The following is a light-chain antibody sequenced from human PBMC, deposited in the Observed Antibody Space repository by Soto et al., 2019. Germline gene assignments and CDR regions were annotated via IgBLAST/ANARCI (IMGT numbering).Light chain of an antibody. J-gene: IGLJ1*01. CDR3: SSYTTSSTRV. CDR1: NSEIGAFNY. V-gene: IGLV2-14*03. CDR2: EVS. Sequence: QCALTHPAPGFGSPGQSLAITFTGNNSEIGAFNYVSWYQQHPDKTPKIMIYEVSNRPSGVSNRFSGSKSVNTATLTISGLQTEDEADYYCSSYTTSSTRVFGTGTKVTVL.